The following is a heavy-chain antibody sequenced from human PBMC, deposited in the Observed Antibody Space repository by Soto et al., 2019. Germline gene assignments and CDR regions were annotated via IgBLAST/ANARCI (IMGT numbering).Heavy chain of an antibody. D-gene: IGHD2-15*01. CDR3: ARPSGYCSGGSCFPFDN. Sequence: GGSLRLSCAASGFTFSSFWMTWVRQAAGKGLEWVANIKQDGSEIYYVDSVKGRFTISRDNAKNSLYLQMDSLRAEDTAVYYCARPSGYCSGGSCFPFDNWGQGTQVTVS. CDR2: IKQDGSEI. CDR1: GFTFSSFW. V-gene: IGHV3-7*01. J-gene: IGHJ5*02.